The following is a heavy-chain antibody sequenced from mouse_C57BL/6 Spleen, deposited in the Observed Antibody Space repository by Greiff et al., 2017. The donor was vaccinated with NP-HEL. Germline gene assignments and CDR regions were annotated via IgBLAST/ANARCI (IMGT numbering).Heavy chain of an antibody. V-gene: IGHV1-80*01. CDR2: IYPGDVDT. CDR1: GYAFSSYW. D-gene: IGHD2-10*02. Sequence: VQLQQSGAELVKPGASVKISCKASGYAFSSYWMNWVKQRPGKGLEWIGQIYPGDVDTNYNGKFKGKATLTADKSSSTAYMQLSSLTSEDSAVYFCARTRYGNYDYAMDYWGQGTSVTVSS. J-gene: IGHJ4*01. CDR3: ARTRYGNYDYAMDY.